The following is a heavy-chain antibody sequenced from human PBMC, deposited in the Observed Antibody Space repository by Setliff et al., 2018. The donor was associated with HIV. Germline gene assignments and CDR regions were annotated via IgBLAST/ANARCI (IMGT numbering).Heavy chain of an antibody. CDR3: ARRAEDLAINPPSFDYYFDY. V-gene: IGHV1-2*02. D-gene: IGHD3-9*01. Sequence: ASVKVSCKTFGYRFTDFYVNWVRQAPGQGLEWMGWINPKSGATKNAQKFRGRVTMTRDTSISTVYMELSSLRSDDTALYFCARRAEDLAINPPSFDYYFDYWGQGTPVTVSS. CDR1: GYRFTDFY. J-gene: IGHJ4*02. CDR2: INPKSGAT.